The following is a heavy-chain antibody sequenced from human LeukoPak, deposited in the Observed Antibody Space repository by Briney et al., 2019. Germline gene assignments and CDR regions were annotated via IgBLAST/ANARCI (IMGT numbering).Heavy chain of an antibody. Sequence: PGGSLRLSCAASGFTSSDYYMSWIRQAPGKGLEWVSYISSSGSTIYYADSVKGRFTISRDNAKNSLYLQMNSLRAEDTAVYYCARYFDSDYVWELASDYWGQGTLVTVSS. CDR2: ISSSGSTI. CDR3: ARYFDSDYVWELASDY. D-gene: IGHD3-16*01. CDR1: GFTSSDYY. J-gene: IGHJ4*02. V-gene: IGHV3-11*04.